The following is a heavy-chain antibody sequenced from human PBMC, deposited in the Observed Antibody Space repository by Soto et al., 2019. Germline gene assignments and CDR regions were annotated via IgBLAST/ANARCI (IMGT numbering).Heavy chain of an antibody. D-gene: IGHD3-10*01. V-gene: IGHV3-43*01. J-gene: IGHJ3*02. CDR1: ELSFDDYT. CDR3: AKAGIRGVIFGAFDI. CDR2: ISWDGGST. Sequence: GGSLRLPYTASELSFDDYTVHGVRKAKGKGLEWVSLISWDGGSTYYADSVKGRFTNSRDNSKNSLYLQMNSLRTEDTALYYCAKAGIRGVIFGAFDIWGQGTMVTVSS.